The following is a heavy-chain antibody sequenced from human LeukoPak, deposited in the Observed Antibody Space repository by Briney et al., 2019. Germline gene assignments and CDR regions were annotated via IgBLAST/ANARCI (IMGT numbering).Heavy chain of an antibody. CDR3: AKGVRFLDWWILDY. D-gene: IGHD3-9*01. J-gene: IGHJ4*02. Sequence: GGSLRLSCAASGFTFSSYAMSWVRQAPGKGREWVSAISGSGGSTYYADSVKGRFTISRDNSKNTLYLQMNSLRAEDTAVYYCAKGVRFLDWWILDYWGQGSLVTVSS. V-gene: IGHV3-23*01. CDR2: ISGSGGST. CDR1: GFTFSSYA.